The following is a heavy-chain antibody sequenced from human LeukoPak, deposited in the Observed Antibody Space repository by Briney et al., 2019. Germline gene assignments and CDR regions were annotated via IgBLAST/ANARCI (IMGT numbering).Heavy chain of an antibody. Sequence: GGSLRLSCAASGFTVSTNYMSWVRQAPGRGLEWVSVTYSGGSTYYADSVKGRFTISRDNSKNTLYLQMNSLRAEDTAVYYCARVDYYDSNGYYRWGQGTLVTVSS. D-gene: IGHD3-22*01. J-gene: IGHJ4*02. CDR3: ARVDYYDSNGYYR. CDR2: TYSGGST. CDR1: GFTVSTNY. V-gene: IGHV3-53*01.